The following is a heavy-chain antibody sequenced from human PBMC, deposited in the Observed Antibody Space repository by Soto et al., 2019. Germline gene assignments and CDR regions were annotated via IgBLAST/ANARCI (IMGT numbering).Heavy chain of an antibody. J-gene: IGHJ4*02. CDR2: SYNSGTT. Sequence: QVQLQESGPGLVKPSETLSLTCTVSGGSVSSGSYYWSWIRQPPGKGLEYIGYSYNSGTTNYSPSLKSRVTISVDTSKNQFSLNLSSVTAADTAVYYCATKAGGIRGLDYWGQGTLVTVSS. V-gene: IGHV4-61*01. CDR1: GGSVSSGSYY. CDR3: ATKAGGIRGLDY. D-gene: IGHD5-18*01.